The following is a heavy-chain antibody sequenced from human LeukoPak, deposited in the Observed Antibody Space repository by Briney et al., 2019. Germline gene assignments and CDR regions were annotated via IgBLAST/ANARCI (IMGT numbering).Heavy chain of an antibody. D-gene: IGHD3-22*01. J-gene: IGHJ6*02. CDR3: AKDLLYYDSSGYHYGMDV. Sequence: GGSLRLSCAASGFTFSSYGMHWVRQAPGKGLEWVAVISYDGSNKYYADSVKGRFTISRDNSKNTLYLQMNSLRAEDTVVYYCAKDLLYYDSSGYHYGMDVWGQGTTVTVSS. CDR1: GFTFSSYG. V-gene: IGHV3-30*18. CDR2: ISYDGSNK.